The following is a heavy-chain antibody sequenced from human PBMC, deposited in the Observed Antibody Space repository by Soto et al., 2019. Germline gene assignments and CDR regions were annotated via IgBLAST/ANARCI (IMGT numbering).Heavy chain of an antibody. CDR2: ISAYNGNT. V-gene: IGHV1-18*04. Sequence: ASVKVSCKASGYTFTSYGISWVRQAPGQGLEWMGWISAYNGNTNYAQKLQGRVTMTTDTSTSTAFMELRSLRSDDTAVYYCARPSYCGGDCYSWYFDLWGRGTLVTVSS. D-gene: IGHD2-21*02. CDR3: ARPSYCGGDCYSWYFDL. J-gene: IGHJ2*01. CDR1: GYTFTSYG.